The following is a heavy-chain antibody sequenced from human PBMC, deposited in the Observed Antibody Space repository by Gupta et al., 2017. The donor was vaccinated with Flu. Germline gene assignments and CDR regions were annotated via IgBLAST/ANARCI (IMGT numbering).Heavy chain of an antibody. J-gene: IGHJ6*03. CDR1: GGSVSNNNW. CDR3: AKNVAYYMDV. Sequence: QVQLQESGPGLVKPSGTLSLTCAVSGGSVSNNNWWSWVRQSPGKGLEWIGEIIYTGSTNYKPSPKSRVTMSIDTSKNLFSLNLYSVTAADAAVYYCAKNVAYYMDVWGKGTTVTVSS. CDR2: IIYTGST. V-gene: IGHV4-4*02.